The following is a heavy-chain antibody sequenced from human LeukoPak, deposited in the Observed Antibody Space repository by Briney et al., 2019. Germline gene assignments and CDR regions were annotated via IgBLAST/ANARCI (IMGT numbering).Heavy chain of an antibody. CDR3: ASGREYCSSTSCRAADAFDI. V-gene: IGHV1-2*06. Sequence: ASVKVSCKASGYTFTGYYIHWARQAPGQGLEWMGRINPNSGGTNYAQKFQGRVTMTRDTSISTAYMELSRLKSDDTAVYYCASGREYCSSTSCRAADAFDIWGQGTMVTVSS. CDR2: INPNSGGT. J-gene: IGHJ3*02. D-gene: IGHD2-2*01. CDR1: GYTFTGYY.